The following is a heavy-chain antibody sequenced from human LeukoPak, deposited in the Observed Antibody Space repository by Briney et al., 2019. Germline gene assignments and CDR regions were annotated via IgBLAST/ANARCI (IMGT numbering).Heavy chain of an antibody. CDR1: GFTFDDYG. CDR3: ARDLVVAGLVP. Sequence: GGSLRLSCAASGFTFDDYGMSWVRQAPGKGLEWVSVIYSGGRTYYAESVKGRFTISRDSSTNTLFLQMNTLRGEDTAIYYCARDLVVAGLVPWGQGTLVLVSS. CDR2: IYSGGRT. D-gene: IGHD3-22*01. J-gene: IGHJ5*02. V-gene: IGHV3-66*01.